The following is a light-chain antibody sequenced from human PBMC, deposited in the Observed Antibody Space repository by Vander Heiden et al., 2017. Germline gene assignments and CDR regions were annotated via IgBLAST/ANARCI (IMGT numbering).Light chain of an antibody. CDR3: QQSDNAALT. Sequence: DIQTTQSPSSLSASVGDRVTITCRASQNISTYLNWYQQKPGKAPNLLLYAASSLQTGVPSRFRGSGSVTDFTLTITRLQPEDFVIYSFQQSDNAALTFGPGTKVDIK. J-gene: IGKJ3*01. V-gene: IGKV1-39*01. CDR1: QNISTY. CDR2: AAS.